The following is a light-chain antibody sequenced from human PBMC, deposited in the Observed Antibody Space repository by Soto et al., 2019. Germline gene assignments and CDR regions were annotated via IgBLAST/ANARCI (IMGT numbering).Light chain of an antibody. J-gene: IGKJ4*01. CDR2: DAS. Sequence: EIVLTQSLATLSLSPGQRAALSCRASQSVSSYLAWYQQKAGQAPRLLIHDASKRATGIPARFSGSGSGTDFSLTISGLEPEDFAVYYCQQRSNWPLTFGGGTKVEIK. CDR1: QSVSSY. CDR3: QQRSNWPLT. V-gene: IGKV3-11*01.